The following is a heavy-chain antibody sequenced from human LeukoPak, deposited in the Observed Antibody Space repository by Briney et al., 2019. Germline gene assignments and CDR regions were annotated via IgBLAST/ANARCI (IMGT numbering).Heavy chain of an antibody. CDR3: ARLARITIFGVVINDDRDY. Sequence: SQTLSLTCTVSGDSINSGENYWSWIRQPPGKGLEWIGHIYHSGTTYYNPSLKSRVTISVDTSKNQFSLKLSSVTAADTAVYYCARLARITIFGVVINDDRDYWGQGTLVTVSS. J-gene: IGHJ4*02. CDR1: GDSINSGENY. CDR2: IYHSGTT. V-gene: IGHV4-30-4*08. D-gene: IGHD3-3*01.